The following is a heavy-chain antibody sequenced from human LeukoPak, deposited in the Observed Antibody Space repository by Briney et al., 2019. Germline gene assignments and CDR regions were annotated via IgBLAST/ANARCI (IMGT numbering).Heavy chain of an antibody. CDR3: ARVVDYYYYFYMDV. CDR1: GGSIGSSSYY. J-gene: IGHJ6*03. Sequence: SETLSLSCTVSGGSIGSSSYYWGWIRQPPGKGLEWIGSIYYSGSTYYNPSLKSRVTISVDTSKKQFSLKLSSVTAADTAVYYCARVVDYYYYFYMDVWGKGTTVTVSS. V-gene: IGHV4-39*07. CDR2: IYYSGST. D-gene: IGHD2-15*01.